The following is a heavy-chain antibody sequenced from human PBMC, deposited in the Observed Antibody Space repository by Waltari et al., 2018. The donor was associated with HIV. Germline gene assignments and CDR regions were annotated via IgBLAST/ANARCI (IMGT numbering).Heavy chain of an antibody. Sequence: QLQLQESGPGLVKPSETLSLTCTVSGGSISSSSYYWGWIRQPPGKGLEWIGSIYYSGSTYYNPSLKSRVTISVDTSKNQFSLKLSSVTAADTAVYYCARHGGGHKEMATPGDYYFDYWGQGTLVTVSS. CDR2: IYYSGST. D-gene: IGHD2-21*01. J-gene: IGHJ4*02. CDR3: ARHGGGHKEMATPGDYYFDY. V-gene: IGHV4-39*01. CDR1: GGSISSSSYY.